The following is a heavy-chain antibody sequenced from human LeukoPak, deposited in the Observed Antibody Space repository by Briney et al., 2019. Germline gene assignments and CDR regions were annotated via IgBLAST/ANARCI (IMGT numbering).Heavy chain of an antibody. CDR3: ATGYSSGWYSDAFDI. D-gene: IGHD6-19*01. J-gene: IGHJ3*02. CDR2: ISWNSGSI. CDR1: GFTFDDYA. V-gene: IGHV3-9*01. Sequence: GGSLRLSCAASGFTFDDYAMHWVRQAPGKGLEWVSGISWNSGSIGYADSVKGRFTISRDNAKNSLYLQMNSLRAEDTALYYCATGYSSGWYSDAFDIWGQGTMVTVSS.